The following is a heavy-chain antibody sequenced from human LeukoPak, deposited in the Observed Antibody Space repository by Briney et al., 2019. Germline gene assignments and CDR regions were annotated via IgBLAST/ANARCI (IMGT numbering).Heavy chain of an antibody. Sequence: GGSLRLSCAASGFTVSSNYMSWVHQAPGKGLEWVSVIYSGGSTYYADSVKGRFTISRDNSKNTLYLQMNSLRAEDTAVYYCARVIATVFDYWGQGTLVTVSS. J-gene: IGHJ4*02. CDR1: GFTVSSNY. CDR3: ARVIATVFDY. D-gene: IGHD2-21*01. CDR2: IYSGGST. V-gene: IGHV3-53*01.